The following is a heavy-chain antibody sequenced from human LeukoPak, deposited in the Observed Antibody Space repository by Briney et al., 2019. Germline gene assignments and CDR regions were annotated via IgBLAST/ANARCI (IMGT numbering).Heavy chain of an antibody. CDR3: ARGSGSYYIAYYYGMDV. CDR2: IYSGWST. CDR1: GFTVSNNY. Sequence: PGRSLGLSCAASGFTVSNNYMSWVREASGKGLEWVSVIYSGWSTYYADSVKGRFTNSRDNSKNTLHLQMKSLRAEDTAVYYSARGSGSYYIAYYYGMDVWGQGTTVTVSS. V-gene: IGHV3-53*01. J-gene: IGHJ6*02. D-gene: IGHD3-10*01.